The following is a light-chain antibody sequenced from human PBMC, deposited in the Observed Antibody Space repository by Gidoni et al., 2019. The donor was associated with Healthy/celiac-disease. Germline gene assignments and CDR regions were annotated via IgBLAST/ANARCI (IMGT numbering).Light chain of an antibody. CDR3: SSYTSSSTVV. J-gene: IGLJ2*01. Sequence: QSALTQPASVSGSPGKSITISCTGTSRDVGGYNYVSWYQQHPGKAPKLMIYDVSNRPSGVSNRFSGSKSGNTASLTISGLQAEDEADYYCSSYTSSSTVVFGGGTKLTVL. CDR2: DVS. V-gene: IGLV2-14*03. CDR1: SRDVGGYNY.